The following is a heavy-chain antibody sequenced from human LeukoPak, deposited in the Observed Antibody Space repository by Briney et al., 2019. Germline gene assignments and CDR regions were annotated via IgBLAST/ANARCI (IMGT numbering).Heavy chain of an antibody. Sequence: GGSVRLSCAASGFTFSSYSMNWVRQAPGKGLEWVSSISSSSSYIYYADSVKGRFTISRDNAKNSLYLQMNSLRAEDTAVYYCAIGPIVGATTGAFDIWGQGPLVTVSS. CDR3: AIGPIVGATTGAFDI. CDR2: ISSSSSYI. J-gene: IGHJ3*02. CDR1: GFTFSSYS. D-gene: IGHD1-26*01. V-gene: IGHV3-21*01.